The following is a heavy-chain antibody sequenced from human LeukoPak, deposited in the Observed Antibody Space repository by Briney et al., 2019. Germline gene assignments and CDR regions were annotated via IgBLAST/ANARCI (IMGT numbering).Heavy chain of an antibody. V-gene: IGHV3-7*03. CDR1: GFTFSSYW. Sequence: GGSLRLSCAAFGFTFSSYWMNWARQAPGKGLEWVASINHNGNVNYYVDSVKGRFTISRDNAKNSLYLQMSNLRAEDTAVYFCVRGGGLDVWGQGATVTVSS. J-gene: IGHJ6*02. D-gene: IGHD3-16*01. CDR3: VRGGGLDV. CDR2: INHNGNVN.